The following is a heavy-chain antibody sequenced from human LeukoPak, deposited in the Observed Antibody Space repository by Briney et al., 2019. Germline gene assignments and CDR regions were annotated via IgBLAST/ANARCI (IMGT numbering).Heavy chain of an antibody. CDR3: ARMTPRLRYFDL. CDR1: GGSISSNTYY. CDR2: IYYSGST. D-gene: IGHD6-25*01. J-gene: IGHJ2*01. Sequence: ETLSLTCTVSGGSISSNTYYWGWIRQPPGKGLEWIGSIYYSGSTYYNPSLRSRVTISVDTSKNQFSLKLSSVTAADTAVYYCARMTPRLRYFDLWGRGTLVTVSS. V-gene: IGHV4-39*07.